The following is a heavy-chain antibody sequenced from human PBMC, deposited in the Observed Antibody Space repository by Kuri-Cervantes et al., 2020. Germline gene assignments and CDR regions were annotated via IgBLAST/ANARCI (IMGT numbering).Heavy chain of an antibody. CDR1: GGSISSYY. CDR3: AGGWPICGGNSVDY. D-gene: IGHD4-23*01. V-gene: IGHV4-59*01. J-gene: IGHJ4*02. Sequence: SETLSLTCTVSGGSISSYYWSWIRQPPGKGLEWIGYIYYSGSTNYNPSLKSRVTISVDTSKNQFSLKLSSVTAADTAVYYCAGGWPICGGNSVDYWGQGTLVTVSS. CDR2: IYYSGST.